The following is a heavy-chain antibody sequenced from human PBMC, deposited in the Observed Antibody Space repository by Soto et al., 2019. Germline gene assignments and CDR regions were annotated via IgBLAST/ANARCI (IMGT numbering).Heavy chain of an antibody. Sequence: GASVQVSCKASGYTFTDHYIHWVRQAPGQGPEWMGWINPNSGGTNYAQKFQGWVTMTRDTSISTVYMELSRLKSDDTAVYYFVGVLYSGSYYFDFRAQRSPVTVSA. D-gene: IGHD1-26*01. J-gene: IGHJ4*02. CDR1: GYTFTDHY. CDR3: VGVLYSGSYYFDF. V-gene: IGHV1-2*04. CDR2: INPNSGGT.